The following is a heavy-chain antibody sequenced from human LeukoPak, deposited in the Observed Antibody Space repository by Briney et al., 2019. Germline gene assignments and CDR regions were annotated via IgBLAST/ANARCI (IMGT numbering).Heavy chain of an antibody. CDR2: SYYSGYT. CDR3: ATAGPMIEVVIDAFDI. V-gene: IGHV4-31*03. CDR1: GDSISSGSYY. J-gene: IGHJ3*02. D-gene: IGHD3-22*01. Sequence: SETLSLTCTVSGDSISSGSYYWSWIRQHPGKGLEWIGYSYYSGYTYYNPSLKSRVTISIDTSKNQFSLKLSSVTAADTAVYYCATAGPMIEVVIDAFDIWGQGTMVTVSS.